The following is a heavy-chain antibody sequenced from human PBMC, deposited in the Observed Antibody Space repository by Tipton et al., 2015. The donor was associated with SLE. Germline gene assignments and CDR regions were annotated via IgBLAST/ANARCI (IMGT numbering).Heavy chain of an antibody. CDR1: GHSITNYY. Sequence: TLSLTCTVSGHSITNYYWSWIRHSAGKGLECIGRIHTSGSTNYNPSLKSRVTISVDTSKNQFSLKLNSVTAADTAIFYCARAGAVAGPGGPYYLDYWGRGALVTVSS. D-gene: IGHD6-19*01. CDR3: ARAGAVAGPGGPYYLDY. J-gene: IGHJ4*02. V-gene: IGHV4-4*07. CDR2: IHTSGST.